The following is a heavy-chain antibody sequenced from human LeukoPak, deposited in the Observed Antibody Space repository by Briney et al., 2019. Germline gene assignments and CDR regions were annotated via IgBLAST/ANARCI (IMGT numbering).Heavy chain of an antibody. CDR1: GGSISSYY. CDR2: IYTSGST. V-gene: IGHV4-4*07. CDR3: ASFIAAAGTFYMDV. D-gene: IGHD6-13*01. J-gene: IGHJ6*03. Sequence: SETLSLTCTVSGGSISSYYWSWIRQPAGKGLEWIGRIYTSGSTNYNPSLKSRVTMSVDTSKNQFSLKLSSVTAADTAVYYCASFIAAAGTFYMDVWGKGTTVTISS.